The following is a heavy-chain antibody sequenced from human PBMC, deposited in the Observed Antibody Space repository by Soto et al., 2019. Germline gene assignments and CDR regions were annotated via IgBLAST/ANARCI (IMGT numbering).Heavy chain of an antibody. CDR1: GFTFISYA. CDR2: ISGSGGST. V-gene: IGHV3-23*01. D-gene: IGHD3-9*01. CDR3: AKDPHPRITIFGLVMRNWFDP. Sequence: GGSLRLSCAASGFTFISYAMSWVLQAPWKGLEWVSAISGSGGSTYYADSVKGRFTISRDNSKNTLYLQMNSLRAEDTAVYYCAKDPHPRITIFGLVMRNWFDPWGQGTLVTVSS. J-gene: IGHJ5*02.